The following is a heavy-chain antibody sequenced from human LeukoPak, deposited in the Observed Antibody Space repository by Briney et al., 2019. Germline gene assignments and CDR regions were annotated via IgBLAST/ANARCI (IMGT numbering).Heavy chain of an antibody. Sequence: ASVTVSCKTSGYTFTSYYIHWVRQAPGQGLEGMGIINPSSGATNYAQKFQGRVTMTRDTSKSTVYMELSSQRSEDTAVYYCARATNFYYYYGMDVWGQGTTVTVSS. CDR2: INPSSGAT. D-gene: IGHD1-26*01. CDR3: ARATNFYYYYGMDV. V-gene: IGHV1-46*01. CDR1: GYTFTSYY. J-gene: IGHJ6*02.